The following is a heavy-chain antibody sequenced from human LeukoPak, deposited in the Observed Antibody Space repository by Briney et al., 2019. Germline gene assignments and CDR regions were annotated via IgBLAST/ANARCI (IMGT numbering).Heavy chain of an antibody. CDR2: IYQSGST. V-gene: IGHV4-4*09. Sequence: SETLSLTCSVSTDSTNTYYWTWIRQSPGKGLEWIGHIYQSGSTKYNPSLQSRVTISLDTSKNQFSLKLSSVTAADTAVYYCACLTTVVTPHYFDYWGQGNMVTVSS. J-gene: IGHJ4*02. D-gene: IGHD4-23*01. CDR3: ACLTTVVTPHYFDY. CDR1: TDSTNTYY.